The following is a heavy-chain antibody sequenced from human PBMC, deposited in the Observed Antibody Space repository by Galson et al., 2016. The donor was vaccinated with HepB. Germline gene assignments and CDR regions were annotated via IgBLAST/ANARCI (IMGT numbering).Heavy chain of an antibody. Sequence: SLRLSCAASGFSLSNYGMHWVRQAPGKGLEWVAVVSDDGTNKYYADSVKGRFTISKDNSKNTLYLQINSLRGEDTAVYYGARPRGTSYYYYSMDVWGQGTTVSVSS. CDR3: ARPRGTSYYYYSMDV. J-gene: IGHJ6*02. CDR2: VSDDGTNK. CDR1: GFSLSNYG. D-gene: IGHD3-16*01. V-gene: IGHV3-30*03.